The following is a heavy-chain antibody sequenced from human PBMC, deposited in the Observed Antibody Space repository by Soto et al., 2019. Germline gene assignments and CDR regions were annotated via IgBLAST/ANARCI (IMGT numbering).Heavy chain of an antibody. CDR1: GFTFSTYE. V-gene: IGHV3-48*03. J-gene: IGHJ6*02. D-gene: IGHD3-3*01. CDR2: ISSSGSTI. CDR3: AGPMYDFWSGYYSGMDV. Sequence: GGSLRLSCAASGFTFSTYEMNWVRQAPGKGLEWVSYISSSGSTIYYADSVKGRFTISRDNAKNSLYLQMNSLRAEDTAVYYCAGPMYDFWSGYYSGMDVWGQGTTVTVP.